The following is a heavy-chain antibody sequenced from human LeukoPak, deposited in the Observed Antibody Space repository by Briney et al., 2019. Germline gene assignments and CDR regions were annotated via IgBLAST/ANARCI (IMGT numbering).Heavy chain of an antibody. CDR1: GGSISSGGYY. J-gene: IGHJ3*02. CDR2: IYYSGST. CDR3: ASADYEDAFDI. D-gene: IGHD4-17*01. Sequence: SQSLSLTCTVSGGSISSGGYYWSWIRQHPGKGLEWIGYIYYSGSTYYNPSLKSRLTISVDTSKNQFSLKLSTVTAADTAVYYCASADYEDAFDIWGQGTMVIVS. V-gene: IGHV4-31*03.